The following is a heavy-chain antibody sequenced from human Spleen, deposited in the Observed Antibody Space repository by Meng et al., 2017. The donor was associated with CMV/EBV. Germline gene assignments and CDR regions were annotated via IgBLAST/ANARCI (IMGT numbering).Heavy chain of an antibody. V-gene: IGHV3-11*04. CDR1: TFSDYY. CDR3: ARDHYYGSGSYEGGNWFDP. J-gene: IGHJ5*02. D-gene: IGHD3-10*01. Sequence: TFSDYYMSWIRQAPGKGLEWVSYISSSGSTIYYADSVKGRFTISRDNAKNSLYLQMNSLRAEDTAVYYCARDHYYGSGSYEGGNWFDPWGQGTLVTVSS. CDR2: ISSSGSTI.